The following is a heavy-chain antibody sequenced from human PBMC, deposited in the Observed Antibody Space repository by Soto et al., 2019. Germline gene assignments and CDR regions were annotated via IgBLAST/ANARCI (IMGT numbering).Heavy chain of an antibody. Sequence: ASVKVSCTASGYTFTSYGISWVRQAPGQGLEWMGWISAYNGNTNYAQKLQGRVTMTTDTSTSTAYLELRSLRSDDTAVYYCAKVGVLWLGGPVAYWGQGTLVTVS. V-gene: IGHV1-18*01. CDR3: AKVGVLWLGGPVAY. CDR1: GYTFTSYG. D-gene: IGHD3-10*01. J-gene: IGHJ4*02. CDR2: ISAYNGNT.